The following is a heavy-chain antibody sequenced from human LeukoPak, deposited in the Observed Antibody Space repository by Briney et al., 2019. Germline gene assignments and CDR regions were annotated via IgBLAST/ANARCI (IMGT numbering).Heavy chain of an antibody. CDR1: GYTFTSYG. CDR2: INANSGGT. Sequence: GASVKVSCKASGYTFTSYGISWVRQAPGQGLEWMGWINANSGGTNYAQKFQGRVTMTRDTSISTAYMELSRLRSDDTAVYYCARSSRYDIWTGYPYWGQGTLVTVSP. CDR3: ARSSRYDIWTGYPY. J-gene: IGHJ4*02. V-gene: IGHV1-2*02. D-gene: IGHD3-9*01.